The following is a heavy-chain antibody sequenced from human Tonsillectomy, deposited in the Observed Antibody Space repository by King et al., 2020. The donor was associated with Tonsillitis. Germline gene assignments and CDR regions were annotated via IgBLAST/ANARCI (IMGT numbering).Heavy chain of an antibody. CDR3: ARISTTSSLAFDI. Sequence: DVQLVESGGGLVQPGGSLRLSCEASGLTFISYERNGVRLPPGKGLEGVSYIISRGSSLYFKDSVKGRLTISRDNAKNSLYLQMNSLRAEDTAVYYCARISTTSSLAFDIWGQGTMVTVSS. J-gene: IGHJ3*02. V-gene: IGHV3-48*03. CDR1: GLTFISYE. D-gene: IGHD2-2*01. CDR2: IISRGSSL.